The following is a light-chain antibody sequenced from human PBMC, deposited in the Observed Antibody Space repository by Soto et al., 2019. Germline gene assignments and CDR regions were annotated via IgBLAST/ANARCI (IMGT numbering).Light chain of an antibody. CDR2: AAS. J-gene: IGKJ2*01. Sequence: DIQMTQSPYSVSASVGDRVTITCRASQGISSWLAWYQQKTGKAPTLLIYAASSLQSGVPSRFSGSGSGTEFTLTISRLQPEDVATCYCQQANSIPYTFGQGTKLEIK. CDR1: QGISSW. V-gene: IGKV1-12*01. CDR3: QQANSIPYT.